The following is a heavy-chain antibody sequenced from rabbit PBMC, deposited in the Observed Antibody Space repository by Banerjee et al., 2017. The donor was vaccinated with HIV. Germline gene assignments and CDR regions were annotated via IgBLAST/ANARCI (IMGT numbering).Heavy chain of an antibody. V-gene: IGHV1S40*01. J-gene: IGHJ4*01. CDR2: INTGSGSA. D-gene: IGHD7-1*01. CDR3: ARDAGGDGYSNDL. CDR1: GFTLSSYV. Sequence: GGSLKLSCTVSGFTLSSYVMCWVRQAPGKGLEWIGCINTGSGSAYYANWAKGRFTISKTSSTTVTLQMTSLTAADTATYFCARDAGGDGYSNDLWGPGTLVTVS.